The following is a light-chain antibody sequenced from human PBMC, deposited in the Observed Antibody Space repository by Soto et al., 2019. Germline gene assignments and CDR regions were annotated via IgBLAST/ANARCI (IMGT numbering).Light chain of an antibody. J-gene: IGLJ2*01. CDR3: AAWDDSLRGRV. CDR2: SDN. V-gene: IGLV1-44*01. CDR1: NSNIGSNL. Sequence: HSVLTQPPSASGTPGQRVTISCSGSNSNIGSNLVTWYQQLPGTAPKCLIYSDNQRPSGVPDRISGSRSGTSASLAISGLQSEDEAEYYCAAWDDSLRGRVFGGGTKVTVL.